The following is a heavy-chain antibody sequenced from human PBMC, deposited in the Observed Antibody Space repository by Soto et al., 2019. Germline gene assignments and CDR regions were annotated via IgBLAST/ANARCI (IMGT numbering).Heavy chain of an antibody. CDR3: AGYCISTSCYVYYYYGMGV. Sequence: QVQLVESGGGVVQPGRSLRLSCAASGFTFSSYAMHWVRQAPGKGLEWVAVISYDGSNKYYADSVKGRFTISRDNSKNTLYLQLNSLTAEDTAVYYCAGYCISTSCYVYYYYGMGVWGQGTTVTVSS. CDR2: ISYDGSNK. J-gene: IGHJ6*02. D-gene: IGHD2-2*01. CDR1: GFTFSSYA. V-gene: IGHV3-30-3*01.